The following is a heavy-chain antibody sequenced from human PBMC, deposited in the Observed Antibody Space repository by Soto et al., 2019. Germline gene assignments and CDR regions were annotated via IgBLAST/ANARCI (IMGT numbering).Heavy chain of an antibody. CDR3: VRDSRYCTDGGSFIMRDSFDV. D-gene: IGHD2-8*01. J-gene: IGHJ3*01. V-gene: IGHV4-4*02. CDR1: AFSVTSNKW. Sequence: QVQLQESGPGLVEPSGTLSLTCTVSAFSVTSNKWWSWVRQSPGKSLEWIGEIYHSGASYHNSAYSGRVTISMDKSKNQISLIMTSVSAADTAVYFCVRDSRYCTDGGSFIMRDSFDVWGQGTLVTVSS. CDR2: IYHSGAS.